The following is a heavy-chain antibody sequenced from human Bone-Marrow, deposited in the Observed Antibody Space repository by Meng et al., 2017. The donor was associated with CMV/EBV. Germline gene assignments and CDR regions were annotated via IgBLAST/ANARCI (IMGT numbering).Heavy chain of an antibody. CDR3: AKRNGAAAGTTDY. Sequence: GESLKISCAASGFTFSSYAMSWARQAPGKGLEWVSLIYSGGSDTYYADSVKGRFTISRDNSQNTLYLQMNSLRAEDTALYYCAKRNGAAAGTTDYWGQGTLVTVSS. D-gene: IGHD6-13*01. CDR1: GFTFSSYA. V-gene: IGHV3-23*03. CDR2: IYSGGSDT. J-gene: IGHJ4*02.